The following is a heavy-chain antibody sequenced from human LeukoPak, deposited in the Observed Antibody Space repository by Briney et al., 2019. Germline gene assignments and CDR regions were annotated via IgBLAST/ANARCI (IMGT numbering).Heavy chain of an antibody. J-gene: IGHJ5*02. D-gene: IGHD3-3*01. CDR3: ARASPYDNWSGYWFDP. CDR1: GDSIRIYY. V-gene: IGHV4-59*01. Sequence: SETLSLTCTVSGDSIRIYYWSWIRQPPGKGLEWIGYINYSGSTKYNPSLKSRVTISVDKSKNQFSLKVNSVTAADTAVYYCARASPYDNWSGYWFDPWGQGTLVTVSS. CDR2: INYSGST.